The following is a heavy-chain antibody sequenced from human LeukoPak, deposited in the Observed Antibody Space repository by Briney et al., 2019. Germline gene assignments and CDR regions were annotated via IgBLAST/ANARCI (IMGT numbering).Heavy chain of an antibody. D-gene: IGHD1-26*01. J-gene: IGHJ3*02. Sequence: GGSLRLSCAASGFTFSSYAMSWVRQAPGKGLEWVSAISGSGGSTYYADPVKGRFTISRDNSKNTLYLQMNSLRAEDTAVYYCASDLIVGATSKAFDIWGQGTMVTVSS. CDR1: GFTFSSYA. CDR3: ASDLIVGATSKAFDI. V-gene: IGHV3-23*01. CDR2: ISGSGGST.